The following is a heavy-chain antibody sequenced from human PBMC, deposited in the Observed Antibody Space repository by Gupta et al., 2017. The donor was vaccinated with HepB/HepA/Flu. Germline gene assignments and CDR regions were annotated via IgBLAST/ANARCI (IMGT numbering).Heavy chain of an antibody. CDR3: AKXYYESSXYYRPSYTYFDH. Sequence: EVQLQESGGGLVQPGRSLRLSCAASGFTFSSYAMSWVRRAPGKGLEWVSDIIGNGGRTYYADSVKGRFTSARDNSKNTLYLQMNSMRAEDTDVYYXAKXYYESSXYYRPSYTYFDHWGQGNLVTVSS. J-gene: IGHJ4*02. CDR2: IIGNGGRT. CDR1: GFTFSSYA. D-gene: IGHD3-22*01. V-gene: IGHV3-23*01.